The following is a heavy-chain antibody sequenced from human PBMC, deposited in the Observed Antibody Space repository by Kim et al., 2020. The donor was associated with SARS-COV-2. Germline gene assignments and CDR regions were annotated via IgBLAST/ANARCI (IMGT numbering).Heavy chain of an antibody. CDR2: ISSSGSTI. CDR3: ARDWAYNFGWFDP. J-gene: IGHJ5*02. CDR1: GFTFSSYE. V-gene: IGHV3-48*03. Sequence: LSLTCAASGFTFSSYEMNWVRQAPGKGLEWVSYISSSGSTIYYADSVKGRFTISRDNAKNSLYLQMNSLRAEDTAVYYCARDWAYNFGWFDPWGQGTLVTVSS. D-gene: IGHD1-20*01.